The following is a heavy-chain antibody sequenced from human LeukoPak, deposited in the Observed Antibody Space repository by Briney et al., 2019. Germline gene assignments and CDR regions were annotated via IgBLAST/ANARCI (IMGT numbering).Heavy chain of an antibody. Sequence: SETLSLTCAVSGYSISSGYYWGWIRQPPGKGLEWIGSLYHSGSPYYNPSLKSRVTISVDTSKKQFSLKLSSVTAADTAVYYCARVDYCDTSAYPGNWYFDLWGRGTLVTVSS. CDR3: ARVDYCDTSAYPGNWYFDL. CDR1: GYSISSGYY. D-gene: IGHD3-22*01. CDR2: LYHSGSP. J-gene: IGHJ2*01. V-gene: IGHV4-38-2*01.